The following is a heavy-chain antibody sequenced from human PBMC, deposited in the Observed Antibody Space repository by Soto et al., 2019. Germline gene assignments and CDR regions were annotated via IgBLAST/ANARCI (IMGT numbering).Heavy chain of an antibody. D-gene: IGHD5-18*01. CDR1: GGTFSSYA. CDR2: IIPIFGTA. V-gene: IGHV1-69*13. CDR3: ARGGRIRGYSYGSYYYYYGMDV. J-gene: IGHJ6*02. Sequence: SVKVSCKASGGTFSSYAISWVRQAPGQGLELMGGIIPIFGTANYAQKFQGRVTITADESTSTAYMELSSLRSEDTAVYYCARGGRIRGYSYGSYYYYYGMDVWGQGTTVTVSS.